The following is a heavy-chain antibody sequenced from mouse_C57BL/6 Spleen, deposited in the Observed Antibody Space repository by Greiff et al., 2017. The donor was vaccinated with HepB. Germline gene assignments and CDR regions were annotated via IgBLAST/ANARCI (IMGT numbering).Heavy chain of an antibody. CDR1: GFSLTSYG. D-gene: IGHD4-1*01. V-gene: IGHV2-5*01. Sequence: VQRVESGPGLVQPSHSLSITCTASGFSLTSYGVHWVRQSPGKGLEWLGVIWRGGSTDYNAAFLSRLSITKDNSKRQVFFNMNSLQADDTAIYYCAKEVNWGYIDDWGTGTTVTVSS. CDR3: AKEVNWGYIDD. J-gene: IGHJ1*03. CDR2: IWRGGST.